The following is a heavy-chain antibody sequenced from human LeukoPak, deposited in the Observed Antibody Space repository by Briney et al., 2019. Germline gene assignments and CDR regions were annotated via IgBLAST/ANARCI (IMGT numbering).Heavy chain of an antibody. V-gene: IGHV3-21*01. CDR2: ISSSSSYI. Sequence: GGSLRLSCAASGFTFSSYSMNWVRQAPGKGLEWVSSISSSSSYIYYADSVKGRFTISRDNAKNSLYLQMNSLRAEDTAVYYCARELRSLYYIDVWGKGTTVTVSS. CDR1: GFTFSSYS. J-gene: IGHJ6*03. CDR3: ARELRSLYYIDV. D-gene: IGHD2-21*01.